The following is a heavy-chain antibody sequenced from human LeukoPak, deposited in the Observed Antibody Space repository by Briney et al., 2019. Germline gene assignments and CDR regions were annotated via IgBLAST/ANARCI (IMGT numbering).Heavy chain of an antibody. V-gene: IGHV3-48*01. Sequence: PGGPLRLSCTASGFPFIEYSMNWVRQVPGKGLEWISYIGIDSGNTKYADSVRGRFTISADKAKNSLYLQMNSLRVEDTAVYYCARDHNYAFDNWGQGTLVSAAS. CDR2: IGIDSGNT. J-gene: IGHJ4*02. D-gene: IGHD1-1*01. CDR3: ARDHNYAFDN. CDR1: GFPFIEYS.